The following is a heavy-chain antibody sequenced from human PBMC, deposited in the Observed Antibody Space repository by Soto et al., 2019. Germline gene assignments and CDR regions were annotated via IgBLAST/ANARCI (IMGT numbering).Heavy chain of an antibody. CDR1: GGSISSSNW. J-gene: IGHJ5*02. V-gene: IGHV4-4*02. CDR3: ARDLGYCTNGVCFSWFDP. CDR2: IYHSGST. Sequence: QVQLQESGPGLVKPSGTLSLTCAVSGGSISSSNWWSWVRQPPGKGLEWIGEIYHSGSTNYNPSLKSRVTISVDKSKNQFCLKLSSVTAADTAVYYCARDLGYCTNGVCFSWFDPWGQGTLVTVSS. D-gene: IGHD2-8*01.